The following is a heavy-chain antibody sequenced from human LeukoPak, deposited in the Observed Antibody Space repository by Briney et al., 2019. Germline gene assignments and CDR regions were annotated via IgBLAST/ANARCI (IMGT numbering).Heavy chain of an antibody. CDR3: MRHEEEDGYNAKPFDS. CDR2: IYYSRNT. J-gene: IGHJ4*02. Sequence: SETLSLTCTVSGGSIRNSNHYRGWVRQPPGKGLEWLGTIYYSRNTYYSPSLKSRITISVDTSKNQFSLSLTSVTTADTAVYFCMRHEEEDGYNAKPFDSWGQGTLVTVSP. D-gene: IGHD5-24*01. V-gene: IGHV4-39*01. CDR1: GGSIRNSNHY.